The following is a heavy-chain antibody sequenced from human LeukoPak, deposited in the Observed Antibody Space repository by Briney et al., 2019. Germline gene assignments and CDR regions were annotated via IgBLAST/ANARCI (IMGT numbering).Heavy chain of an antibody. CDR1: GGSFSGYY. V-gene: IGHV4-34*01. Sequence: SETLSLTCAVYGGSFSGYYWSWIRQPPGKGLEWIGEINRSGSTNYNPSLKSRVTISVDTSKNQFSLKLSSVTAADTAVYYCRRYCSSTSCPDYWGQGTLVTVSS. J-gene: IGHJ4*02. CDR2: INRSGST. CDR3: RRYCSSTSCPDY. D-gene: IGHD2-2*01.